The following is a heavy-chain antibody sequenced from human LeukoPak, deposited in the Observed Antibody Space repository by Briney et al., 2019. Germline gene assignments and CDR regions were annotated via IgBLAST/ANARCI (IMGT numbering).Heavy chain of an antibody. V-gene: IGHV3-30*18. CDR2: ISYDGSNK. J-gene: IGHJ4*02. CDR3: AKDRPGSYGYGYFDY. Sequence: PGGSLRLSCAASGFTFSSYGMHWVRQAPGKGLEWVAVISYDGSNKYYADSVKGRFTISRENSKNTLYLQMNSLRAEDTAVYYCAKDRPGSYGYGYFDYWGQGTLVTVSS. CDR1: GFTFSSYG. D-gene: IGHD5-18*01.